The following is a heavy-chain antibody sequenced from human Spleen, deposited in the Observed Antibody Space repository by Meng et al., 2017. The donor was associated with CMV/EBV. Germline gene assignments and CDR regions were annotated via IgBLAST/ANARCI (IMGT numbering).Heavy chain of an antibody. D-gene: IGHD3-3*01. CDR1: GFTFSDHY. CDR2: TRNKANSYTT. Sequence: GGSLRLSCAASGFTFSDHYMDWVRQAPGKGLEWVGRTRNKANSYTTEYAASVKGRFTISRDDSKKSLYLQMNSLKTEDTAVYYCAREVRYDFWSGYWGYYYYYGMDVWGQGTTVTVSS. V-gene: IGHV3-72*01. CDR3: AREVRYDFWSGYWGYYYYYGMDV. J-gene: IGHJ6*02.